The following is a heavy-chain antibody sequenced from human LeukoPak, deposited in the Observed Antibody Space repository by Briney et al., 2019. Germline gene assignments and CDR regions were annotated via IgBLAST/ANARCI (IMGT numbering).Heavy chain of an antibody. CDR3: AREVVSGWYDYFDY. CDR1: GGSISSDY. CDR2: ISYSGST. Sequence: SETLSLTCTVSGGSISSDYWSWIRQPPGKGLEWIGYISYSGSTNYNPSLKSRVTISVDTSKNQFSLKLTSVTAADTAVYYCAREVVSGWYDYFDYWGQGTLVTVSS. V-gene: IGHV4-59*01. J-gene: IGHJ4*02. D-gene: IGHD6-19*01.